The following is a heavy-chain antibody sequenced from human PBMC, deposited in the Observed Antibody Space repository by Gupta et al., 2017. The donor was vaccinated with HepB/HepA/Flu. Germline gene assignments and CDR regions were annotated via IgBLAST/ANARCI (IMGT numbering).Heavy chain of an antibody. CDR3: AREGDDSSGWGDSFAGRQDYYYMDV. D-gene: IGHD3-22*01. J-gene: IGHJ6*03. V-gene: IGHV1-69*01. Sequence: QVHLVQSGADVKTPGSSMTLSCTASGGTFSSYASSWLRHAPGQGLEWMGGIIPIFGTANYAQKFQGRVTITADESTRTAYMGLSSLRSEDTAVYYGAREGDDSSGWGDSFAGRQDYYYMDVWGQGTTGTVS. CDR2: IIPIFGTA. CDR1: GGTFSSYA.